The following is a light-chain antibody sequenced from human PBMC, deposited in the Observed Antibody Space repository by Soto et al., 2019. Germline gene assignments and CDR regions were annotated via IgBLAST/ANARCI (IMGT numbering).Light chain of an antibody. CDR2: WAS. Sequence: DIVMNQSPDSLAVSLGERATINCKSSQSLLFSSNNKNYLAWYQQKPGQPPKLLIYWASTREYGVPDRFTGSGSGTDFTLTISSLQAEDVAVYYCKQYYSSPPGLTFGGGTKVEIK. CDR3: KQYYSSPPGLT. CDR1: QSLLFSSNNKNY. V-gene: IGKV4-1*01. J-gene: IGKJ4*01.